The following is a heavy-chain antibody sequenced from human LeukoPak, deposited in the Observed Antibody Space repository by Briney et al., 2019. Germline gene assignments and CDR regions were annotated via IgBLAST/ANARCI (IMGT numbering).Heavy chain of an antibody. Sequence: ASVKVSCKASGYTFTSYYMHWVRQAPGQGLEWMGIINPSGGSTSYAQKFQGRVTMTRDTSTSTVYMELSSLRSEDTAVYYCARDKEFLGYDILTGYYERDYWGQGTLVTVSS. CDR1: GYTFTSYY. D-gene: IGHD3-9*01. V-gene: IGHV1-46*01. CDR2: INPSGGST. CDR3: ARDKEFLGYDILTGYYERDY. J-gene: IGHJ4*02.